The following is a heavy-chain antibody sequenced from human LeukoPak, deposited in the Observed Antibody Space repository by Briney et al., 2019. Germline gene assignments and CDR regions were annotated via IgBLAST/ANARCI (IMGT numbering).Heavy chain of an antibody. J-gene: IGHJ6*03. CDR3: ARGYCSSTSCPNRGAVYYYYMDV. V-gene: IGHV4-38-2*02. CDR2: IYHSEST. D-gene: IGHD2-2*01. Sequence: PSETLSLTCTVSGYPISSGYYWGWIRPPPGTGLDWIERIYHSESTYYNPSLKSRVTISVDTSKNQFSLKLSSVTAADTAVYYCARGYCSSTSCPNRGAVYYYYMDVWGKGTTVTVSS. CDR1: GYPISSGYY.